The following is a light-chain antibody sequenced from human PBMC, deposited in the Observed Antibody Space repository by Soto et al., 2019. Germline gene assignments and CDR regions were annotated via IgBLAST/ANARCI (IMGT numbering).Light chain of an antibody. CDR3: QQYYTTLALT. V-gene: IGKV4-1*01. Sequence: DIVMTQSPDSLAVSLGERATINSKSSQSVLYSSNNKNYLAWYQQKPGQPPKLLISWASTRESGVPDRFSASGSGTDFTLTISSLQAEDVAVYYCQQYYTTLALTFGGGTKVDIK. CDR2: WAS. J-gene: IGKJ4*01. CDR1: QSVLYSSNNKNY.